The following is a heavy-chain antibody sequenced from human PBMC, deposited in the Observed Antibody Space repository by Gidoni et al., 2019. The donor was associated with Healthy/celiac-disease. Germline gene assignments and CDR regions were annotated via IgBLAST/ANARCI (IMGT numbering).Heavy chain of an antibody. J-gene: IGHJ4*02. Sequence: QVQLVESGGGVVQPGRSLSLSCAAAGFTFTITGMHWVSKAPAKGLEWVAGIWYDGSNKNYADSVKGRFTISRDNSKNTKYLQMNSLRAEDTAVYYCARELTLGFPAQLLPPVGYWGQGTLVTVSS. V-gene: IGHV3-33*01. CDR3: ARELTLGFPAQLLPPVGY. D-gene: IGHD2-2*01. CDR1: GFTFTITG. CDR2: IWYDGSNK.